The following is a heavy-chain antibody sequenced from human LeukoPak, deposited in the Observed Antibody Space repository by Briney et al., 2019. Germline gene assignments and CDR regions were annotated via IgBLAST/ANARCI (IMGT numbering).Heavy chain of an antibody. Sequence: SETLSLTCAVYGGSFSGYFWSWIRQPPGKGLEWIGEINHSGSTNYNPSLKSRVTISVDTSKNQFSLKLSSVTAADTAVYYCTPTESSGLDFDYWGQGTLVTVSS. CDR2: INHSGST. J-gene: IGHJ4*02. CDR3: TPTESSGLDFDY. CDR1: GGSFSGYF. V-gene: IGHV4-34*01. D-gene: IGHD6-19*01.